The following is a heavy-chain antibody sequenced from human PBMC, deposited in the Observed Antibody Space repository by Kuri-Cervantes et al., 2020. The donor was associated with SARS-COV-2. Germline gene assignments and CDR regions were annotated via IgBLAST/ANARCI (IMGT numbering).Heavy chain of an antibody. Sequence: GPLRPPCAVLGYSISSGYYWGWIRQPPGKGLEWIGGIYHSGSPDYNPSLMSRVTISVDTSKNQFSLKLRSVTAAYTAIDYCARHRLGSGMTCFDIWGHGTMVTVSS. D-gene: IGHD1-26*01. CDR3: ARHRLGSGMTCFDI. CDR1: GYSISSGYY. CDR2: IYHSGSP. V-gene: IGHV4-38-2*01. J-gene: IGHJ3*02.